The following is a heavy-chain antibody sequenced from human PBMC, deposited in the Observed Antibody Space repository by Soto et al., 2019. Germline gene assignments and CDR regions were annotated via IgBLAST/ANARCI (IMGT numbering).Heavy chain of an antibody. CDR3: ARAVGVSSGYYYVP. CDR1: GGSISSSNW. CDR2: IYHSGST. V-gene: IGHV4-4*02. Sequence: KPSETLSLTCAVSGGSISSSNWWSWVRQPPGKGLEWIGEIYHSGSTNYNPSLKSRVTISVDKSKNQFSLKLSSVTAADTAVYYCARAVGVSSGYYYVPWGQGTLVTVFS. J-gene: IGHJ4*02. D-gene: IGHD3-22*01.